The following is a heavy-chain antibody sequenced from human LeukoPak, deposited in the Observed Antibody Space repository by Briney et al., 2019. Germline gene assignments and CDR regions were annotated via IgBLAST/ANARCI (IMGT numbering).Heavy chain of an antibody. V-gene: IGHV4-59*11. CDR1: GGSINDHY. J-gene: IGHJ4*02. CDR2: IYYSGST. Sequence: PSETLSLTCTVSGGSINDHYWSWIRQPPGKGLEWIGYIYYSGSTKYKPSLKSRVTILLDMSKNQFSLKLSSVTAADTAVYYCARGNSSGWYYFDYWGQGTLVTVSA. D-gene: IGHD6-19*01. CDR3: ARGNSSGWYYFDY.